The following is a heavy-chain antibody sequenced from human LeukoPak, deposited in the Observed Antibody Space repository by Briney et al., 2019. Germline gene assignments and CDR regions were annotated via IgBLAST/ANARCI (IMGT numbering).Heavy chain of an antibody. J-gene: IGHJ4*02. CDR1: GGSTSSYY. CDR3: ARGGGYCSGGSCHIDY. CDR2: IYYSGST. D-gene: IGHD2-15*01. Sequence: SETLSLTCTVSGGSTSSYYWSWIRQPPGKGLEWIGYIYYSGSTNYNPSLKSRVTISVDTSKNQFSLKLSSVTAADTAVYYCARGGGYCSGGSCHIDYWGQGTLVTVSS. V-gene: IGHV4-59*01.